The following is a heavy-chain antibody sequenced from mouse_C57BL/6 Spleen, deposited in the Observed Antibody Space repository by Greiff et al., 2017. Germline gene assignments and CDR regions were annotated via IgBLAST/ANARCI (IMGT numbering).Heavy chain of an antibody. Sequence: VQLQQPGAELVRPGTSVKLSCKASGYTFTSYWMHWVKQRPGQGLEWIGVIDPSDSYTNYNQKFKGKATLTVDTSSSTAYMQLSSLTSEDSAVYYCARTRAGGYFDYWGQGTTLTVSS. CDR3: ARTRAGGYFDY. J-gene: IGHJ2*01. CDR1: GYTFTSYW. CDR2: IDPSDSYT. D-gene: IGHD3-1*01. V-gene: IGHV1-59*01.